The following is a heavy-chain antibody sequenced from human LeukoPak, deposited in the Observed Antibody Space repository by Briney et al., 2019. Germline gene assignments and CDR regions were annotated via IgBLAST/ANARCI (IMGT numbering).Heavy chain of an antibody. J-gene: IGHJ4*02. CDR3: AKVHYTASFPGSFPGRNYFDS. CDR2: IGARGGVT. D-gene: IGHD1-26*01. CDR1: GFAFSGYA. V-gene: IGHV3-23*01. Sequence: GGSLRLSCTVSGFAFSGYAMRWVRQAPGKGPEWVSSIGARGGVTYSADFVKGRFTISRDNSKRTLFLQMNSLRAEDTAVYYCAKVHYTASFPGSFPGRNYFDSWGQGSLVTVSS.